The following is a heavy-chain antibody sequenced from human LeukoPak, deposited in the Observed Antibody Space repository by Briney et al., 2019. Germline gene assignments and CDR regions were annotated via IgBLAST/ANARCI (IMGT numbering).Heavy chain of an antibody. Sequence: GGSLRLSCAASGFTFSSYEMNWVRQAPGRGLEWVSYISSSGSTIYYADSVKGRFTISRDNAKNSLYLQMNSLRAEDTAVYYCATPLWFGELFPYYWGQGTLLTVSS. V-gene: IGHV3-48*03. D-gene: IGHD3-10*01. CDR3: ATPLWFGELFPYY. J-gene: IGHJ4*02. CDR1: GFTFSSYE. CDR2: ISSSGSTI.